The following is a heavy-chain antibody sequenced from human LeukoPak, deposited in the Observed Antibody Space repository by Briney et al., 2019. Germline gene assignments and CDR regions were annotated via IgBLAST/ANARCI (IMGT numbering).Heavy chain of an antibody. CDR1: GGSFSGYY. D-gene: IGHD3-10*01. CDR3: ARGGPYYYGSGSYWRN. CDR2: INHSGST. J-gene: IGHJ3*01. Sequence: SETLSLTCAVYGGSFSGYYWSWIRQSPGKGLEWIGEINHSGSTNYNPSLKSRVTISVDTSKNQFSLKLSSVTAADMAVYYCARGGPYYYGSGSYWRNWGQGTMVTVSS. V-gene: IGHV4-34*01.